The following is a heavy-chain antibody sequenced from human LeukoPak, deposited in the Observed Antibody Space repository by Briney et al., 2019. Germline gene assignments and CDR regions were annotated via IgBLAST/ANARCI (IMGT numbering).Heavy chain of an antibody. D-gene: IGHD2-8*02. V-gene: IGHV3-53*01. Sequence: PGGSLRLSCAASGFIVSSVYISWVRQTPGKGLEWVSVIYSGGSTFYADSVKGRFTISRDNSKNTVYLQMNSLRAEDTAVYYCASGGKYCTGGACYGDWGQGTLVTVSS. CDR3: ASGGKYCTGGACYGD. J-gene: IGHJ4*02. CDR2: IYSGGST. CDR1: GFIVSSVY.